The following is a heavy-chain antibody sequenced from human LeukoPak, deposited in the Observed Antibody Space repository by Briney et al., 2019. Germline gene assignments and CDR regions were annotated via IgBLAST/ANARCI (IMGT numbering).Heavy chain of an antibody. J-gene: IGHJ4*02. D-gene: IGHD1-14*01. CDR3: ARHTAEHDFDY. CDR2: IKQDGSEK. V-gene: IGHV3-7*01. CDR1: GFIFSSYW. Sequence: GGSLRLSCAASGFIFSSYWMSWVRQAPGKGLEWVANIKQDGSEKYYVDSVKGRFTISRDNAKNSLYLQMNSLRAEDTAVYYCARHTAEHDFDYLGQGTLVTVSS.